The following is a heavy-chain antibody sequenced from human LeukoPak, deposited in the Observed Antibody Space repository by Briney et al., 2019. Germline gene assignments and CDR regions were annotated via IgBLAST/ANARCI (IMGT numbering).Heavy chain of an antibody. Sequence: PSETLSLTCNVSGGSMSSSSYYWGWIRQPPGKGLEWIGSVYYAGNTYYDPSLKSRVTISVDTSKNQFSLQLRYVTAADTAVYYCGRHVRRGIHLLHYMDVRGKGTTV. CDR3: GRHVRRGIHLLHYMDV. D-gene: IGHD5-18*01. V-gene: IGHV4-39*01. J-gene: IGHJ6*03. CDR1: GGSMSSSSYY. CDR2: VYYAGNT.